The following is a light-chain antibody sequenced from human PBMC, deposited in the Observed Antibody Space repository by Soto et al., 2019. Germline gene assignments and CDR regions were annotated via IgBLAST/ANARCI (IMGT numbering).Light chain of an antibody. CDR1: SSNIGAGYD. J-gene: IGLJ3*02. CDR2: GNS. Sequence: SVLTQPPSASGAPGQRVTISCTGSSSNIGAGYDVHWYQQLPGTAPKLLIYGNSNRPSGVPDRFSGSKSGTSASLAITGLHAEDDADYFCQSYDSSLSGWVFGGGTKLTVL. CDR3: QSYDSSLSGWV. V-gene: IGLV1-40*01.